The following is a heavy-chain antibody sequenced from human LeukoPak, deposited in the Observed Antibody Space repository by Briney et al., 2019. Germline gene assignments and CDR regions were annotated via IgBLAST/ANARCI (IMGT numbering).Heavy chain of an antibody. V-gene: IGHV4-4*02. Sequence: SETLSLTCAVSGGSISSSNWWSWVRQPPEKGLEWIGEIYHSGSTNYNPSLKSRVTISVDKSKNQFSLKLSSVTAADMAVYYCAREGALMTMIRGVRSAFDIWGQGTMVTVSS. J-gene: IGHJ3*02. D-gene: IGHD3-10*01. CDR2: IYHSGST. CDR1: GGSISSSNW. CDR3: AREGALMTMIRGVRSAFDI.